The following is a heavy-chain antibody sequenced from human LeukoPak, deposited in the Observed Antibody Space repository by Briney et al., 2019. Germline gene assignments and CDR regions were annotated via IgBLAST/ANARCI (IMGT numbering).Heavy chain of an antibody. CDR2: INHSGST. D-gene: IGHD4-23*01. CDR1: GGSFSGYY. V-gene: IGHV4-34*01. J-gene: IGHJ4*02. Sequence: PSENLSLTCAVYGGSFSGYYWSWIRQPPGKGLEWIGEINHSGSTNYNPSLKSRVTISVDTSKNQFSLKLSSVTAADTAVYYCARGRGYGGNSLNSYFDYWGQGTLVTVSS. CDR3: ARGRGYGGNSLNSYFDY.